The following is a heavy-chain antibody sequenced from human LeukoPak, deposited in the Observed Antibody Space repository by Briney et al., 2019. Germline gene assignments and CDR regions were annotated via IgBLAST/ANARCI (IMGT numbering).Heavy chain of an antibody. V-gene: IGHV4-34*01. J-gene: IGHJ4*02. CDR3: ARGLYGDFHFDY. Sequence: SETLSLTCAVYGGSFSGYYWSWIRQPPGKGLEWIGEINHSGSTNYNPSLKSRVTISVDTSKNQFSLKLSSVTAADTAVYYCARGLYGDFHFDYWGQGTLVTVSS. D-gene: IGHD4-17*01. CDR2: INHSGST. CDR1: GGSFSGYY.